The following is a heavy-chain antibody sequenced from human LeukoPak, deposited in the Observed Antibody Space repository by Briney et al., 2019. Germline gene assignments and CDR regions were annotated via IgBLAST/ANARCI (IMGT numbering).Heavy chain of an antibody. CDR3: ARDYYGSGSYYY. J-gene: IGHJ4*02. CDR2: ISSSSSYI. D-gene: IGHD3-10*01. Sequence: GGSLRLSCAASGFTFSSYTMNWVRQAPGRGLEWVSSISSSSSYIYQADSTKGRFTISRDNAKNSLYLQMDSLRAEDTAVYYCARDYYGSGSYYYWGQGTLVTVSS. CDR1: GFTFSSYT. V-gene: IGHV3-21*06.